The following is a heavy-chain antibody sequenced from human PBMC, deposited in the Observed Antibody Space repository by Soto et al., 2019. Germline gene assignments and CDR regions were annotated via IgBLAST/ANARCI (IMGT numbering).Heavy chain of an antibody. CDR3: ARDSGYSYGPVDY. Sequence: ASVKVSCKASGYTFTSYAMHWVRQAPGQRLEWMGWINAGNGNTKYSQKFQGRVTITRDTSASTAYMELSSLRSEDTAVYYCARDSGYSYGPVDYWGQGTLVTVSS. V-gene: IGHV1-3*01. J-gene: IGHJ4*02. D-gene: IGHD5-18*01. CDR1: GYTFTSYA. CDR2: INAGNGNT.